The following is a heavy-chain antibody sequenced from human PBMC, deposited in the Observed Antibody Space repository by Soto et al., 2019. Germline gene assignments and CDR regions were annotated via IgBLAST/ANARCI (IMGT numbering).Heavy chain of an antibody. Sequence: GGSLRLSCAASGFTFSNAWMNWVRQAPGKGLEWVGRIKSKTDGGTTDYAAPVKGRFTISRDDSKNTLYLQMNSLKTEDTAVYYCTTEPFRYCSGGSCYSPDYYGMDVWGQGTTVTVSS. CDR2: IKSKTDGGTT. V-gene: IGHV3-15*07. D-gene: IGHD2-15*01. CDR3: TTEPFRYCSGGSCYSPDYYGMDV. CDR1: GFTFSNAW. J-gene: IGHJ6*02.